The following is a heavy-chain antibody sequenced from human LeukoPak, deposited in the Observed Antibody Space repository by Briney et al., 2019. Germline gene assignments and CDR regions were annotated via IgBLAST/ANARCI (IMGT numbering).Heavy chain of an antibody. CDR3: ARDRTGQQLISRKDYYYMDV. CDR1: GFTFSSFG. V-gene: IGHV3-48*01. J-gene: IGHJ6*03. D-gene: IGHD4-11*01. Sequence: PGGSLRLSCEGAGFTFSSFGMTWVRQAPGKGLQWVSYISASGGTVYYADSVKGRFTISRDNSKNTLYLQMNSLRAEDTAVYYCARDRTGQQLISRKDYYYMDVWGKGTTVTISS. CDR2: ISASGGTV.